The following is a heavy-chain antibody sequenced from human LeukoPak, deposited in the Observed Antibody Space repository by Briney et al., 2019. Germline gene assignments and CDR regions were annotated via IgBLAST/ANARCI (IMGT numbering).Heavy chain of an antibody. CDR2: IYHSGST. J-gene: IGHJ5*02. D-gene: IGHD3-9*01. V-gene: IGHV4-38-2*02. CDR1: GYSISSGYY. CDR3: ARDRMGYDILTGYYQGYWFDP. Sequence: SETLSLTCTVSGYSISSGYYWGWIRQPPGKGLEWIGSIYHSGSTYYNPSLKSRVTISVDTSKNQFSLKLSSVTAADTAVYYCARDRMGYDILTGYYQGYWFDPWGQGTLVTVSS.